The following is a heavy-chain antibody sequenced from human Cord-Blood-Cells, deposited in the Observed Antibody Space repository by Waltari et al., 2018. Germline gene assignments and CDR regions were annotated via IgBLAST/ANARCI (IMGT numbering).Heavy chain of an antibody. Sequence: CTVSGGSISSGGYYWSWIRQHPGKGLEWIGYIYYSGSTYYNPSLKSRVTISVDTSKNQFSLKLSSVTAADTAVYYCASSWLGYCTGGVCPYWYFDLWGRGTLVTVSS. CDR3: ASSWLGYCTGGVCPYWYFDL. CDR1: GGSISSGGYY. V-gene: IGHV4-31*03. CDR2: IYYSGST. J-gene: IGHJ2*01. D-gene: IGHD2-8*02.